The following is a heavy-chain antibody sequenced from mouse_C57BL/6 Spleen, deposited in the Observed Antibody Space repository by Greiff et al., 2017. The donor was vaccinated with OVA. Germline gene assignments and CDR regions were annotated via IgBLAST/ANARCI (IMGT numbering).Heavy chain of an antibody. Sequence: EVQLQQSGPVLVKPGASVKMSCKASGYTFTDYYMNWVKQSHGKSLEWIGVINPYNGGTSYNQKFKGKAKLTVDKSSSTAYMELNSLTSEDSAVYYCAETGTNFDYWGQGTTLTVSS. J-gene: IGHJ2*01. V-gene: IGHV1-19*01. D-gene: IGHD4-1*01. CDR3: AETGTNFDY. CDR2: INPYNGGT. CDR1: GYTFTDYY.